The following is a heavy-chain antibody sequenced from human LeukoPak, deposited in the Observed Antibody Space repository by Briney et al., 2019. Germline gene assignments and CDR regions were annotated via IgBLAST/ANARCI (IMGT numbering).Heavy chain of an antibody. D-gene: IGHD2-15*01. Sequence: PRGSLRLSFAASGFTFSSYSMNWVRQAPGERLEWVASISSTGHFVHDAGSVKGRFPISRDNAKNSLYLQMDSLRGEDTAVYFCARVGCRGGSCSSRGDYYYGMDVWGQGTTVTVSS. J-gene: IGHJ6*02. CDR3: ARVGCRGGSCSSRGDYYYGMDV. V-gene: IGHV3-21*06. CDR1: GFTFSSYS. CDR2: ISSTGHFV.